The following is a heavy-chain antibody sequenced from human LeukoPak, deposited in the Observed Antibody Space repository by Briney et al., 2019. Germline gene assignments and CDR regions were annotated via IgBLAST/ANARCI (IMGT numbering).Heavy chain of an antibody. CDR2: IYYSGST. CDR3: ARGPLLRYFDVPFDP. Sequence: PSETLSLTCTVSGGSISSYYWSWIRQPPGKGLEWIGYIYYSGSTNYNPSLKSRVTISVDTSKNQFSLKLSSVTAADTAVYYCARGPLLRYFDVPFDPWGQGTLVTVSS. V-gene: IGHV4-59*01. J-gene: IGHJ5*02. CDR1: GGSISSYY. D-gene: IGHD3-9*01.